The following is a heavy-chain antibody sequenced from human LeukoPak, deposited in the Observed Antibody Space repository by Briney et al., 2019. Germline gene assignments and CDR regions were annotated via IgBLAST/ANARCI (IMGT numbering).Heavy chain of an antibody. D-gene: IGHD2-21*02. CDR3: ARDPAYCGGDCSTNKHDPFDI. CDR1: GFIFSSYS. J-gene: IGHJ3*02. Sequence: PGGSLRLSCAASGFIFSSYSMNWVRQAPGRGLEWVTSISGGSGSIYYADSVKGRFTISRDNDKNSLYLQMNVLRADDTAVYYCARDPAYCGGDCSTNKHDPFDIWGQGTMVTVSS. V-gene: IGHV3-21*01. CDR2: ISGGSGSI.